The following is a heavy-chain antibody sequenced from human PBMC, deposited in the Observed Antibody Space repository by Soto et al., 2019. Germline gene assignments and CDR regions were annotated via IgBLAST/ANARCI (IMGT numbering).Heavy chain of an antibody. CDR3: ARESEKTYYDILTGYTPNYFAY. V-gene: IGHV3-21*01. CDR1: GFTFSSYS. Sequence: GGSLRLSCAASGFTFSSYSMNWVRQAPGKGLEWVSSISSSSSYIYYADSVKGRFTISRDNAKNSLYLQMNSLRAEDTAVYYCARESEKTYYDILTGYTPNYFAYWGQGTLVTVSS. D-gene: IGHD3-9*01. J-gene: IGHJ4*02. CDR2: ISSSSSYI.